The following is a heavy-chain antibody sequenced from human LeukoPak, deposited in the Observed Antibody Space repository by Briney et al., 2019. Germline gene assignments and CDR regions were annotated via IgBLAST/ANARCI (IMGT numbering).Heavy chain of an antibody. J-gene: IGHJ5*02. Sequence: GGSLRLSCAASGFTFSSYGMHWVRQAPRKGLGWVAFIRYDGSNKYYADSVKGRFTISRDNSKNTLYLQMNSLRAEDTAVYYCAKEPFSYCSSTSCSPDPWGQGTLVTVSS. CDR3: AKEPFSYCSSTSCSPDP. CDR2: IRYDGSNK. D-gene: IGHD2-2*01. V-gene: IGHV3-30*02. CDR1: GFTFSSYG.